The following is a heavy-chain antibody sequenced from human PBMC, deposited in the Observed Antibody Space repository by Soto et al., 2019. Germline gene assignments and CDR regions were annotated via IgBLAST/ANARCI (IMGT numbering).Heavy chain of an antibody. V-gene: IGHV4-4*02. D-gene: IGHD1-26*01. CDR3: ARVKVGATGRRACDI. CDR1: GGSISSSNW. CDR2: IYHSGST. Sequence: SETLSLTCAVSGGSISSSNWWSWVRQPPGKGLEWIGEIYHSGSTNYNPSLKSRVTISVDKSKNQFSLKLSSVTAADTAVYYCARVKVGATGRRACDIWGQGTMVTVS. J-gene: IGHJ3*02.